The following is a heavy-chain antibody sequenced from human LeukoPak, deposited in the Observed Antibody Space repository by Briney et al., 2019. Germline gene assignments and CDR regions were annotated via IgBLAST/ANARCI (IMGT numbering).Heavy chain of an antibody. CDR3: SSDHRRPVARSGHFDS. CDR1: RVSLMMNA. V-gene: IGHV3-66*03. CDR2: ISVRGNT. D-gene: IGHD3-16*02. Sequence: GGSLRLSCAAPRVSLMMNATSCVRQGPGEGLEWVSAISVRGNTLHADSVKGRFNISRDDSKNTLYLHRDRLGTEDTAVFYFSSDHRRPVARSGHFDSWGQGTLVSVSS. J-gene: IGHJ4*02.